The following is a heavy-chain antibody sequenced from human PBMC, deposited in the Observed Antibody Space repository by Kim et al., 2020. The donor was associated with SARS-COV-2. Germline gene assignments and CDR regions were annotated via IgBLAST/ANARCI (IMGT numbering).Heavy chain of an antibody. CDR3: AKGGSGSFDY. V-gene: IGHV3-30*18. J-gene: IGHJ4*02. D-gene: IGHD1-26*01. CDR1: GFTFSSYG. Sequence: GGSLRLSCAASGFTFSSYGMHWVRQAPGKGLEWVAVISYDGSKKYYADSVKGRFTISRDNSKNTLYLQMNSLRAEDTAVYYCAKGGSGSFDYWGQGTLVTVSS. CDR2: ISYDGSKK.